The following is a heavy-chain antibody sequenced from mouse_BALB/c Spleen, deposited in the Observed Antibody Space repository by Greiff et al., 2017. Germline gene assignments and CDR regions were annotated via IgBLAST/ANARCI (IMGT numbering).Heavy chain of an antibody. CDR2: ISYSGST. CDR1: GYSITSDYA. D-gene: IGHD2-14*01. J-gene: IGHJ4*01. V-gene: IGHV3-2*02. Sequence: EVQLQESGPGLVKPSQSLSLTCTVTGYSITSDYAWNWIRQFPGNKLEWMGYISYSGSTSYNPSLKSRISITRDTSKNQFFLQLNSVTTEDTATYYCARVRRGYAMDYWGQGTSVTVSS. CDR3: ARVRRGYAMDY.